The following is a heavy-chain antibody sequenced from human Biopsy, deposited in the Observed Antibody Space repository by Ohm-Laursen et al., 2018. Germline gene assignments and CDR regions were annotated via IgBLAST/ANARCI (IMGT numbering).Heavy chain of an antibody. CDR3: ARDLPSSYYYAMDV. CDR1: GVSINGGRYY. CDR2: TYKGGNT. J-gene: IGHJ6*02. V-gene: IGHV4-61*01. Sequence: GTLSLTCTVSGVSINGGRYYWNWIRHHPGKGLEWIGHTYKGGNTNHNPSLKSRVSMSVYTSKNQLSLTLRSVTAADTAVYYCARDLPSSYYYAMDVWGQGTTVTVSS.